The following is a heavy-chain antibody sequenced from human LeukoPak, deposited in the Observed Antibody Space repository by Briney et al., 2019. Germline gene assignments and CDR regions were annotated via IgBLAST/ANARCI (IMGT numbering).Heavy chain of an antibody. J-gene: IGHJ3*02. CDR3: AKDRQRGWFDGAFDI. D-gene: IGHD6-19*01. CDR1: GFTFSTYA. V-gene: IGHV3-23*01. CDR2: ISGSGTIT. Sequence: TGGSLRLSCLASGFTFSTYAMSWVRQAPGQGLEWVSIISGSGTITYYADSVKGRYTISRDNSKNTVYLQMLSLTAEDSATYYCAKDRQRGWFDGAFDIWGQGTMVTVSS.